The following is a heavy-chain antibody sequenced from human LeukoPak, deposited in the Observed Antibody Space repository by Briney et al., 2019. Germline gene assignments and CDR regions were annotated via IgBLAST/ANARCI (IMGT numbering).Heavy chain of an antibody. J-gene: IGHJ4*02. CDR3: AKLGGYCSSGSCRDFDY. D-gene: IGHD2-15*01. Sequence: AGGSLRLSCAVSGLTFAAYAMTWVRQAPEKGLEWVPTISDSGGSTYYADSLKGRFTISRDNSKNTLYLQVDSLRAEDTAVYYCAKLGGYCSSGSCRDFDYWGQGTLVTVSS. V-gene: IGHV3-23*01. CDR2: ISDSGGST. CDR1: GLTFAAYA.